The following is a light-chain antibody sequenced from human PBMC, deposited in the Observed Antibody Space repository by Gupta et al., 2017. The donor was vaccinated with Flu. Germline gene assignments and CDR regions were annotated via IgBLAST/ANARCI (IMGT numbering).Light chain of an antibody. J-gene: IGKJ1*01. Sequence: IATTQSPGTLSLSPGERATLSCRASQRVGSGYIAWQQQKPGQARRLLICGASSRDTCITDRFSGSGSGTDFTLTISRLETEDFAVYYWQEDSSTRTFGQGTKVEIK. V-gene: IGKV3-20*01. CDR2: GAS. CDR1: QRVGSGY. CDR3: QEDSSTRT.